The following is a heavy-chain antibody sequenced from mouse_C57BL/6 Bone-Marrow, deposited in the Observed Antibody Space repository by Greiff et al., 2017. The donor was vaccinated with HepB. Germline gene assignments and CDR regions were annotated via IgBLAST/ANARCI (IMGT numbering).Heavy chain of an antibody. CDR1: GYTFTDYY. CDR2: IYPGSGNT. J-gene: IGHJ3*01. CDR3: AREPGGPWFAY. Sequence: QVQLQQSGAELVRPGASVKLSCKASGYTFTDYYINWVKQRPGQGLEWIARIYPGSGNTYYNEKFKGKATLTAEKSSSTAYMQLSSLTSEDSAVYFCAREPGGPWFAYWGQGTLVTVSA. V-gene: IGHV1-76*01.